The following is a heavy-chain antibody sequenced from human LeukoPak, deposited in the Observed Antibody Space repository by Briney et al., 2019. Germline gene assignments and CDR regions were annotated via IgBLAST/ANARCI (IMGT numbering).Heavy chain of an antibody. CDR2: INHSVST. V-gene: IGHV4-34*01. J-gene: IGHJ4*02. CDR3: ARARTDLDY. CDR1: GGSFSGYY. Sequence: PSETLSLTCAVYGGSFSGYYWSWIRQPPGKGLEWVGEINHSVSTNYNPSLKSRVTISVDTSKNQFSLKLSSVTAADTAVYYCARARTDLDYWGQGTLVTVSS.